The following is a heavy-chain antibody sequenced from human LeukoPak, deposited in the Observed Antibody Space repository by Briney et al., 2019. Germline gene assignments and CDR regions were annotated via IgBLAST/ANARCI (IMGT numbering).Heavy chain of an antibody. Sequence: GASVKVSCKASGYTFSSYAISWVRQAPGQGLEWMGRIIPIFGIANYAQKFQGRVTITADKSTSTAYMELSSLRSEDTAVYYCALAGDSSGYKNGYWGQGTLVTVSS. CDR1: GYTFSSYA. CDR3: ALAGDSSGYKNGY. D-gene: IGHD3-22*01. J-gene: IGHJ4*02. CDR2: IIPIFGIA. V-gene: IGHV1-69*04.